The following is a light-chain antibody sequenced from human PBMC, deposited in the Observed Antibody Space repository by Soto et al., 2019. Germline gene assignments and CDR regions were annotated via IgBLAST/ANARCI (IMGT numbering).Light chain of an antibody. J-gene: IGLJ2*01. CDR2: DVN. CDR1: SSDVGGYNY. Sequence: QSALTQAASVSGSPGQSITISCTGTSSDVGGYNYVSWYQQHPGRAPKLMIYDVNNRPSGVSNRFSGSKSGNTASLTISGLQAEDEADYYCTSYTSSSTLVFGGGTKITVL. CDR3: TSYTSSSTLV. V-gene: IGLV2-14*03.